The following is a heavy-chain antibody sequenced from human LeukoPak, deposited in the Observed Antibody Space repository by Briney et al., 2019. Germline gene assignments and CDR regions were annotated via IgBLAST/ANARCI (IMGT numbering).Heavy chain of an antibody. V-gene: IGHV3-74*01. J-gene: IGHJ4*02. CDR3: AGWDYQHEPHFDY. Sequence: GGSLRLSCAASGFTFSSYWMHWVRQAPGKGLVWVSRIKGDGSSTNYADSVKGRFTISRDNAKNTLYLQMNSLRVEDTAVYYCAGWDYQHEPHFDYWAREPWSPSPQ. CDR1: GFTFSSYW. CDR2: IKGDGSST. D-gene: IGHD1-7*01.